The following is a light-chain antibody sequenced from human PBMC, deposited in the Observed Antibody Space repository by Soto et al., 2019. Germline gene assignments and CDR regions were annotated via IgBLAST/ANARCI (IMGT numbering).Light chain of an antibody. J-gene: IGKJ1*01. CDR3: QQYHTWTWT. CDR2: DAS. V-gene: IGKV3-15*01. Sequence: EILLTQSPGTLSLSPGERATFSCRASQSVSSSYIAWYQQSPGQAPRLIIYDASTRATGIPARFSGRGSGTFFTLTISSLQSEDFAVYYCQQYHTWTWTFGLGTKVDIK. CDR1: QSVSSSY.